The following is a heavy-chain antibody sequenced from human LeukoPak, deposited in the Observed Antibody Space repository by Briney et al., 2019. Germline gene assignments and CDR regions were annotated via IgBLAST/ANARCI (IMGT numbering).Heavy chain of an antibody. CDR2: ITSSSDSI. CDR1: GFTFSDYS. V-gene: IGHV3-48*02. Sequence: GGSLRLSCAASGFTFSDYSMNWVRQTPGKGLEWVSWITSSSDSIYYADSVKGRFTISRDNAKNSLYLQMNSLRDEDTAVYYCARDLISGHYTFDYWGQGTLVTVSS. J-gene: IGHJ4*02. CDR3: ARDLISGHYTFDY. D-gene: IGHD1-26*01.